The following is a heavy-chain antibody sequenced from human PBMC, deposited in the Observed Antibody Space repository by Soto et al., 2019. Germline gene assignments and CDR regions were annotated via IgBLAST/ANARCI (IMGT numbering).Heavy chain of an antibody. V-gene: IGHV3-23*01. Sequence: GGSLRLSCAASGFTFSSYAMSWVRQAPGKGLEWVSAISGSGGSTYYADSVKGRFTISRDNSKNTLYLQMNSQRAEDTAVDYCAKDKGIVSIAVAGHRPDAFDIWGQGTMVTVSS. CDR2: ISGSGGST. J-gene: IGHJ3*02. CDR3: AKDKGIVSIAVAGHRPDAFDI. CDR1: GFTFSSYA. D-gene: IGHD6-19*01.